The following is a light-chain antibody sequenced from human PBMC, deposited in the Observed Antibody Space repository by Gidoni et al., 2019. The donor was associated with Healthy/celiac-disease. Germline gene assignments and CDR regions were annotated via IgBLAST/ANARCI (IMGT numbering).Light chain of an antibody. J-gene: IGKJ4*01. Sequence: DIQMTQSPSSLSASVGARVTITCRASQSISSYLNWYQQKPGKAPKLLIYAASSLQSGVPSRFSGSGSGTDFTLTISSLQPEDFATYDCQQSYSTPRTFGGGTKVEIK. CDR1: QSISSY. V-gene: IGKV1-39*01. CDR3: QQSYSTPRT. CDR2: AAS.